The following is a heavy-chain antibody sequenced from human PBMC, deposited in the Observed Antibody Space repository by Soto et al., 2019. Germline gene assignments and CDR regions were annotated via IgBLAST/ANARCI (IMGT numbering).Heavy chain of an antibody. J-gene: IGHJ4*02. CDR3: AKPIVVVPAANDY. V-gene: IGHV3-23*01. D-gene: IGHD2-2*01. Sequence: EVQLLESGGGLVQPGGSLRLSCAASGFTFSSYAMSWVRQAPGKGLEWVSAISGSGGSTYYADSVKGRFTISRDNSKNTLYLQMNSPRAEDTAVYYCAKPIVVVPAANDYWGQGTLVTVSS. CDR1: GFTFSSYA. CDR2: ISGSGGST.